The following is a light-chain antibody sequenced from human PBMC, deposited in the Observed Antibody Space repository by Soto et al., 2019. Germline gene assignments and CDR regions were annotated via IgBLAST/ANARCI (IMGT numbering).Light chain of an antibody. CDR1: SSDVGGYDY. J-gene: IGLJ3*02. CDR2: GVG. V-gene: IGLV2-8*01. Sequence: QSALTQPPSASGSPGQSVTISCTGTSSDVGGYDYVSWYQHHPGKAPKLMIYGVGLRPSGVPHRFSGSKSGNTASLTVSGLQAEAEADYYCSSYAGSNNLVFGGGTKLTVL. CDR3: SSYAGSNNLV.